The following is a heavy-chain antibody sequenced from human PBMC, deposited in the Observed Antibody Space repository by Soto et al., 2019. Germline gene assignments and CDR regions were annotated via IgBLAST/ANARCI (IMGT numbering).Heavy chain of an antibody. V-gene: IGHV3-21*01. CDR3: ARDGGYSYCYVDY. CDR1: GFTFSSYS. J-gene: IGHJ4*02. Sequence: PGGSLRLSCAASGFTFSSYSMNWVRQAPGKGLEWVSSISSSSSYIYYADSVKGRFTISRDNAKNSLYLQMNSLRAEDTAVYYCARDGGYSYCYVDYWGQGTLVTVSS. CDR2: ISSSSSYI. D-gene: IGHD5-18*01.